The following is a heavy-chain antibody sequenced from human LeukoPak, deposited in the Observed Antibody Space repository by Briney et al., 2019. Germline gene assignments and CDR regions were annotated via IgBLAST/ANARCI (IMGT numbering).Heavy chain of an antibody. J-gene: IGHJ4*02. D-gene: IGHD6-19*01. CDR1: EFTFSNFW. V-gene: IGHV3-7*01. Sequence: PGGSLRLSCAASEFTFSNFWMSWVRQAPGKGLEWVANIKGDGSEKTYVDSVKGRFTVSRDNAKNPLFLQMDSVRAEDTAVYYCARPRGWSYFDYWGRGSLVTVSS. CDR3: ARPRGWSYFDY. CDR2: IKGDGSEK.